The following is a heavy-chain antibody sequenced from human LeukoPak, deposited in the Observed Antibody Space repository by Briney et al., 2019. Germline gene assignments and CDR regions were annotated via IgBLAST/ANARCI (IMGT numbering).Heavy chain of an antibody. CDR3: ARDHLTTIFGVLIFNAIDF. CDR2: IKQEGSEK. J-gene: IGHJ4*02. Sequence: GGSLRLSCAASGFTFSRSWMGWVRQAPGKGLEWVANIKQEGSEKYYVDSVKGRFTISRDNARNSVYLQMNSLRAEDTAVYYCARDHLTTIFGVLIFNAIDFWGQGTLVAVSS. V-gene: IGHV3-7*01. CDR1: GFTFSRSW. D-gene: IGHD3-3*01.